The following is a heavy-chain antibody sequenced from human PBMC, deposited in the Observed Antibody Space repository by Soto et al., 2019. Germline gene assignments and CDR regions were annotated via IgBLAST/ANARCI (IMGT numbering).Heavy chain of an antibody. V-gene: IGHV2-26*01. CDR3: AAMTSHSLYGMDV. J-gene: IGHJ6*02. CDR2: IFANDEK. Sequence: QVTLKESGPVLLKPTETLTLTCTVSGSSLRNGNLGVSWIRRPPGKALEWLAHIFANDEKSYKASLKNRLTISRDTSKSRLVLTMTNMDPADTATYFCAAMTSHSLYGMDVWAQGTTVIVSS. D-gene: IGHD2-2*01. CDR1: GSSLRNGNLG.